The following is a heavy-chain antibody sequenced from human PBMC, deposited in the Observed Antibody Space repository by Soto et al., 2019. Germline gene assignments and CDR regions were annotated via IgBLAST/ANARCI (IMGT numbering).Heavy chain of an antibody. CDR1: GLTFSSYA. D-gene: IGHD5-12*01. J-gene: IGHJ4*02. CDR2: ISYSGVST. V-gene: IGHV3-23*01. CDR3: ARTRGYSDYDLDY. Sequence: GGSLRLSCAASGLTFSSYAMTWVRQAPGKGLEWGSAISYSGVSTYYADSVKGRFTISRDSSENTLSLQMNSLGVDDTAVYYCARTRGYSDYDLDYWGQGTLVTVSS.